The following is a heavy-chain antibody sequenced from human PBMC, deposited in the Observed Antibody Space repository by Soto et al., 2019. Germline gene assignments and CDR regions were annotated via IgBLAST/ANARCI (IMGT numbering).Heavy chain of an antibody. J-gene: IGHJ6*02. CDR3: ARVKIEYSSSSVVGSRSAYYYYGMDV. CDR2: ISYDGSNK. CDR1: GFTFSSYA. V-gene: IGHV3-30-3*01. D-gene: IGHD6-6*01. Sequence: GGSLRLSCAASGFTFSSYAMHWVRQAPGKGLEWVAVISYDGSNKYYADSVKGRFTISRDNSKNTLYLQMNSLRAEDTAVYYWARVKIEYSSSSVVGSRSAYYYYGMDVWGQGTTVTVSS.